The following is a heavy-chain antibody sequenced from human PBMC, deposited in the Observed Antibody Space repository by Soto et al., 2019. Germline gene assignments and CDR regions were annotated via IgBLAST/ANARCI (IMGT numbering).Heavy chain of an antibody. V-gene: IGHV3-7*01. J-gene: IGHJ6*03. Sequence: GGSLRLSCAASGFTFSSYWMSWVRQAPGKGLEWVANIKQDGSEKYYVDSVKGRFTISRDNAKNSLYLQMNSLRAEDTAVYYCARRDLDITIFGVVITSDYYYYLDVWGKGTTVTVSS. D-gene: IGHD3-3*01. CDR3: ARRDLDITIFGVVITSDYYYYLDV. CDR2: IKQDGSEK. CDR1: GFTFSSYW.